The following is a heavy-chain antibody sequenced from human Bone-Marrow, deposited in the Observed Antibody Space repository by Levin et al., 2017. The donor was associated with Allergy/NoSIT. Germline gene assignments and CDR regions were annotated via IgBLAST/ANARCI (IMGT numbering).Heavy chain of an antibody. CDR3: ARAVDTAMVWIAAAGTGWFDP. CDR1: GGSISSSSYY. J-gene: IGHJ5*02. CDR2: IYYSGST. D-gene: IGHD5-18*01. V-gene: IGHV4-39*01. Sequence: SETLSLTCTVSGGSISSSSYYWGWIRQPPGKGLEWIGSIYYSGSTYYNPSLKSRVTISVDTSKNQFSLKLSSVTAADTAVYYCARAVDTAMVWIAAAGTGWFDPWGQGTLVTVSS.